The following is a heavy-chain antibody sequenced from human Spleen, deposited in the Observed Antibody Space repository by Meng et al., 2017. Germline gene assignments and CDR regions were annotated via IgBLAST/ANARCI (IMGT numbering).Heavy chain of an antibody. CDR3: VKGGSGWWIFDY. V-gene: IGHV3-33*06. J-gene: IGHJ4*02. CDR2: IWNDGSSK. Sequence: GESLKISCAASGFSFSTYAMHWVRQAPGKGLEWVAIIWNDGSSKYYADSVKGRFTISRDDSKNTVYLQMNSLRAEDTAVYYCVKGGSGWWIFDYWGQGTLVTVSS. CDR1: GFSFSTYA. D-gene: IGHD6-19*01.